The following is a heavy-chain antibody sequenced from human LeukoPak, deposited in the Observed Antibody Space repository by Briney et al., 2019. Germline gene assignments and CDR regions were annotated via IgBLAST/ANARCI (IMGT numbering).Heavy chain of an antibody. Sequence: SETLSLTCAVYGGSFSGYYWSWIRQPPGTGLEWFGEINHSGSTNYNPSLKSRVTISVDTSKNQFSLKLSSVTAADTAVYYCARGGYITIFGVVIRAPYYFDYWGQGTLVTVSS. D-gene: IGHD3-3*01. V-gene: IGHV4-34*01. J-gene: IGHJ4*02. CDR3: ARGGYITIFGVVIRAPYYFDY. CDR2: INHSGST. CDR1: GGSFSGYY.